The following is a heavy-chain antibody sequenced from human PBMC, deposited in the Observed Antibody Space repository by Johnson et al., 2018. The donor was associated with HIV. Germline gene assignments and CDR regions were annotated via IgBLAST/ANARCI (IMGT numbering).Heavy chain of an antibody. J-gene: IGHJ3*02. V-gene: IGHV3-23*03. Sequence: VQLMESGGGLVKPGGSLRLSCAASGFTFSSYAMSWVRQAPGKGLEWVSVIYSGGSAGCAGAVKGRFTIYRDNARNSLYLQMNTLRAEDTALYYCARDRRNYYDSSGYPDYDAFDIWGQGTMVTVSS. CDR1: GFTFSSYA. CDR2: IYSGGSA. D-gene: IGHD3-22*01. CDR3: ARDRRNYYDSSGYPDYDAFDI.